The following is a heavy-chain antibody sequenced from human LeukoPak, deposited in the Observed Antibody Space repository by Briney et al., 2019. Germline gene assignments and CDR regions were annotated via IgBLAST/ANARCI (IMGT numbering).Heavy chain of an antibody. D-gene: IGHD2-21*01. CDR3: SRDIPTSAWYVDY. V-gene: IGHV3-74*01. CDR2: VNSDGSST. Sequence: GGSLRLSCAASGFTFSNYWMHWVRQAPGKGLVWVSRVNSDGSSTSYADSVKGRFTISRDNAKNTLYLQMNSLRVEDTAVYFCSRDIPTSAWYVDYWGQGTLVTVSS. CDR1: GFTFSNYW. J-gene: IGHJ4*02.